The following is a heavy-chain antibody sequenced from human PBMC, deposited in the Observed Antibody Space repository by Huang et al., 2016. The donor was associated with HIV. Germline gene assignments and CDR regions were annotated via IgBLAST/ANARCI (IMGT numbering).Heavy chain of an antibody. V-gene: IGHV5-51*03. J-gene: IGHJ4*02. CDR2: RYPGDSDP. CDR1: GYTFTSYW. CDR3: VRRGVDSNTGIFDS. D-gene: IGHD3-10*01. Sequence: EVQLVQSGAEVTGPVESLKISCYTSGYTFTSYWIGCVRQLPGQGLEWMGIRYPGDSDPSYSPSFQGRVSIAADKSCNTAYLHWSSLRASDTAIYYCVRRGVDSNTGIFDSWGQGTLVTVSS.